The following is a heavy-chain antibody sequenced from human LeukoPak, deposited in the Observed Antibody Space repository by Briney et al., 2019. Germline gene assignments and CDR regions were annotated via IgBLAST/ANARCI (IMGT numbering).Heavy chain of an antibody. Sequence: GGSLRLSCAASGFTFSNYAMSWVRQAPGKGLEWVSAIRDSGGSTDYTDSVKGRFTISRDNSKNTLYLQMNSLRAEDTAVYYCAKDLSSSSSGKFVSWGQGTLVTVSS. J-gene: IGHJ4*02. CDR3: AKDLSSSSSGKFVS. CDR1: GFTFSNYA. V-gene: IGHV3-23*01. CDR2: IRDSGGST. D-gene: IGHD6-6*01.